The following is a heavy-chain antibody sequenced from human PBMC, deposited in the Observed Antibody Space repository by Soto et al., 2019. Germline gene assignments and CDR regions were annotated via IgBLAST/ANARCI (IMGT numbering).Heavy chain of an antibody. Sequence: QVQLVQSGAEVKKPGASVKVSCKASGYTFTSYAMHWVRQAPGQRLEWMGWINAGNGNTKYSQKFQGRVTITRDTSASTAYMELSSLRSEDTAVYYCARGWGGGTNGVWRLYYYYYYMDVWGKGTTVTVSS. D-gene: IGHD2-8*01. J-gene: IGHJ6*03. CDR2: INAGNGNT. V-gene: IGHV1-3*01. CDR3: ARGWGGGTNGVWRLYYYYYYMDV. CDR1: GYTFTSYA.